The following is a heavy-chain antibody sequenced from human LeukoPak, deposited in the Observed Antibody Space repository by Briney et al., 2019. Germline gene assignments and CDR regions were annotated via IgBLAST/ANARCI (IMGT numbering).Heavy chain of an antibody. CDR1: GFTFDDYD. Sequence: GRSLRLPCAASGFTFDDYDMSWVRQVPGKGLEWVSAINWNGASTGYADSVKGRFTISRDNAKNSLYLQMNSLSAEDTALYFCARDVEYRNIYFYYYIDVWGKGTTVTVSS. J-gene: IGHJ6*03. CDR2: INWNGAST. D-gene: IGHD6-6*01. CDR3: ARDVEYRNIYFYYYIDV. V-gene: IGHV3-20*04.